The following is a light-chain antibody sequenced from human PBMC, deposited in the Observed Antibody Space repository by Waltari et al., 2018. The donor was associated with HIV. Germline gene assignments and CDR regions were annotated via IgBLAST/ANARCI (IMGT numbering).Light chain of an antibody. CDR2: EVT. J-gene: IGLJ1*01. CDR1: SSNVGSDDL. CDR3: CSSAGRYTFV. V-gene: IGLV2-23*02. Sequence: QSALTQPASVSGSPGQSITISCTGTSSNVGSDDLVSWYQQHPGEAPKLIIYEVTKRPSGVSNRFSGSKSGNTASLTISGLQAEDEADYYCCSSAGRYTFVFGTGTKVTVL.